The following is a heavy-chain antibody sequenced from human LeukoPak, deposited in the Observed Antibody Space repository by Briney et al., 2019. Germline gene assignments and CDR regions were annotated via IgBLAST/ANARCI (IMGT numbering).Heavy chain of an antibody. J-gene: IGHJ3*02. CDR1: GGTFSSYA. CDR3: ARGFLRRYSYGYKAFDI. V-gene: IGHV1-8*02. D-gene: IGHD5-18*01. CDR2: MNPNSGNT. Sequence: ASVKVSCKASGGTFSSYAISWVRRAPGQGLEWMGWMNPNSGNTGYAQKFQGRVTMTRNTSISTACMELSGLRSEDTAVYYCARGFLRRYSYGYKAFDIWGQGTMVTVSS.